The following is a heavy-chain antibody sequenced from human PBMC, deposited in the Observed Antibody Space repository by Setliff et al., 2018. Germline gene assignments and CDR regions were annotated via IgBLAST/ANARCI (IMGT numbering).Heavy chain of an antibody. V-gene: IGHV4-34*01. CDR1: GGSFRGYY. D-gene: IGHD1-26*01. J-gene: IGHJ4*02. Sequence: PSETLSLTCAVYGGSFRGYYWSWIRQPPGKGLEWIGEINHSGSTNYNPSLKSRVTIPVDTSRNQFSLQLSSVTSADTAIYYCTKGRVGLAARAGYWGQGTLVTVSS. CDR2: INHSGST. CDR3: TKGRVGLAARAGY.